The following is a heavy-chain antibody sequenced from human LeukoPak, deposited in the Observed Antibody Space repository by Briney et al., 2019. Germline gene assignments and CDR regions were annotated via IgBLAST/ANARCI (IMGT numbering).Heavy chain of an antibody. J-gene: IGHJ4*02. CDR2: IYYSGST. CDR3: ARGVRQRGYYIGYYFDY. Sequence: SETLSLTCTVSGSSISTYYWSWIRQPPGKGLEWIGYIYYSGSTYYNPSLKSRVTISVDTSKNHFSLRLSPVTAADTAVYYCARGVRQRGYYIGYYFDYWGQGTLVTVSS. V-gene: IGHV4-59*12. CDR1: GSSISTYY. D-gene: IGHD3-22*01.